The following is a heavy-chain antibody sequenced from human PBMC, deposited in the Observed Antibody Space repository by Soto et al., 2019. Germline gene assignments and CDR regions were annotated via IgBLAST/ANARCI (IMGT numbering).Heavy chain of an antibody. D-gene: IGHD5-18*01. CDR2: IIPIFGTA. CDR1: GGTFSSYA. CDR3: ARDSSTDTAMVTSQYYYYGMDV. V-gene: IGHV1-69*06. J-gene: IGHJ6*02. Sequence: ASVKVSCKASGGTFSSYAISWVRQAPGQGLEWMGGIIPIFGTANYAQKFQGRVTITADKSTSTAYMELSSLRSEDTAVYYCARDSSTDTAMVTSQYYYYGMDVWGQGTTVTVSS.